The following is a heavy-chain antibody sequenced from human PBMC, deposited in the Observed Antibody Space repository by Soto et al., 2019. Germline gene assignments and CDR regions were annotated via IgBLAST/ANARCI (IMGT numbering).Heavy chain of an antibody. CDR1: GGTFRRDA. D-gene: IGHD1-1*01. J-gene: IGHJ4*02. CDR2: ILPMFSTG. Sequence: QVQLVQSGAEVKKPGSSVKVSCKAAGGTFRRDAFSWVRQAPGQGLEWMGGILPMFSTGNYAQRFQDRVTITADKSTSTVYMELSSLRTEDTAMYYCARDYTTWGQGTLVTVSS. V-gene: IGHV1-69*06. CDR3: ARDYTT.